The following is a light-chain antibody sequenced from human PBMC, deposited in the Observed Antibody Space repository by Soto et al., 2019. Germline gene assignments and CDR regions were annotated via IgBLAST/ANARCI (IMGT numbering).Light chain of an antibody. J-gene: IGLJ3*02. CDR2: EDS. Sequence: QSVLTQPPSLSAAPGQKVTISCSGDTSTIGTNYVSWYIQLPGASPKLLIYEDSKRPSGVPARFSGSKSGTSATLDITGLQTGDEGDYYCGSWNSRLTAGEFGGGTKLTVL. CDR1: TSTIGTNY. CDR3: GSWNSRLTAGE. V-gene: IGLV1-51*01.